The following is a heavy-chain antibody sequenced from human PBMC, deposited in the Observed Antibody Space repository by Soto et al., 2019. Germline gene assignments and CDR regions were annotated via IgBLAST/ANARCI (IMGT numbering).Heavy chain of an antibody. CDR2: INHSGST. J-gene: IGHJ4*02. V-gene: IGHV4-34*01. CDR1: GGSFSGYY. D-gene: IGHD3-10*01. CDR3: ARYGSGSYYPTTFDF. Sequence: SETLSLTCAVYGGSFSGYYWSWIRQPPGKGLEWIGEINHSGSTNYNPSLKSRVTISVDTSKNQFSLKLSSVTAADTAVYFCARYGSGSYYPTTFDFWGQGALVTVSS.